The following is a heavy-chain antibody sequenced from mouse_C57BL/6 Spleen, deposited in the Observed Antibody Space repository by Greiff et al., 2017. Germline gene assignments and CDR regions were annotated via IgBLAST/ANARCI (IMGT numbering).Heavy chain of an antibody. CDR3: TRRYYGSSYWTGWDFDV. Sequence: QVQLQQSGAELVRPGASVTLSCKASGYTFTDYEMHWVKQTPVHGLEWIGAIDPETGGTAYNQKFKGKAILTADKSSSTAYMELRSLTSEDSAVYYCTRRYYGSSYWTGWDFDVWGTGTTVTVSS. D-gene: IGHD1-1*01. J-gene: IGHJ1*03. CDR1: GYTFTDYE. CDR2: IDPETGGT. V-gene: IGHV1-15*01.